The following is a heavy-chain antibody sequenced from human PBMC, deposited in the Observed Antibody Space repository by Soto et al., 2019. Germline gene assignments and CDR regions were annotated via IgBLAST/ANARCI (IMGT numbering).Heavy chain of an antibody. D-gene: IGHD6-13*01. CDR2: INHSGST. J-gene: IGHJ5*02. CDR1: GGSFSGYY. CDR3: ARVSPWYSSSWYWFDP. Sequence: LSLTCAVYGGSFSGYYWSWIRQPPGKGLEWIGEINHSGSTNYNPSLKSRVTISVDTSKNQLSLKLSSVTAADTAVYYCARVSPWYSSSWYWFDPWGQGTLVTVSS. V-gene: IGHV4-34*01.